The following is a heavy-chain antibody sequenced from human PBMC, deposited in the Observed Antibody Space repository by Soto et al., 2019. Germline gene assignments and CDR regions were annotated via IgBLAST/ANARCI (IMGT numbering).Heavy chain of an antibody. V-gene: IGHV4-4*07. CDR2: IYTSGST. CDR1: GGSISSYY. Sequence: SETLSLTCTVAGGSISSYYWSWIRQPAGKGLEWIGRIYTSGSTNYNPSLKSRVTMSVDTSKNQFSLKLSSVTAADTAVYYCAREGYDFWSGSTPYYFDYWGKGTLVTVSS. CDR3: AREGYDFWSGSTPYYFDY. D-gene: IGHD3-3*01. J-gene: IGHJ4*02.